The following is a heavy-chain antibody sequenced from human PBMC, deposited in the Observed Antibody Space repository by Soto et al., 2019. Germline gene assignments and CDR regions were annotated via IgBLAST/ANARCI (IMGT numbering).Heavy chain of an antibody. Sequence: SETLSLTCTVSGGSISSGGYYWSWIRQHPGKGLGWIGYIYYSGSTYYNPSLKSRVTISVDTSKNQFSLKLSSVTAADTAVYYCARTWEYSSSSGFDYWGQGTLVTVSS. CDR3: ARTWEYSSSSGFDY. V-gene: IGHV4-31*03. D-gene: IGHD6-6*01. CDR1: GGSISSGGYY. CDR2: IYYSGST. J-gene: IGHJ4*02.